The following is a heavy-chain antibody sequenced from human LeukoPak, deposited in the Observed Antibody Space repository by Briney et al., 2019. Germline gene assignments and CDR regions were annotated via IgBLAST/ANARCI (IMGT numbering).Heavy chain of an antibody. CDR3: ANMGYSYAPGLFDP. CDR1: GGSISSRIYY. V-gene: IGHV4-39*07. J-gene: IGHJ5*02. Sequence: SETLSLTCTVSGGSISSRIYYWGWIRQTPGKGLEWIGSIYYSGSNYHNPSLKSRVSMSGDTSKNQFSLQLSTVTAADTAVYYCANMGYSYAPGLFDPWGQGTLVTVSS. D-gene: IGHD5-18*01. CDR2: IYYSGSN.